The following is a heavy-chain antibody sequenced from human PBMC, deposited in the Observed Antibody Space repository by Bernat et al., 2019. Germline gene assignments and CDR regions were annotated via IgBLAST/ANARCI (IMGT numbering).Heavy chain of an antibody. V-gene: IGHV4-31*03. J-gene: IGHJ3*02. D-gene: IGHD2-8*02. Sequence: QVQLQESGPGLVKPSQTLSLTCTVSGGSISSGDYYWNWIRQHPGKGLEWIGYINYSGRTYYNPSLKSRVSISLNTSKNQFSLRLSSVTAADTAVYYCAAACTRGECYKAFDIWGQGTMVTVSS. CDR1: GGSISSGDYY. CDR2: INYSGRT. CDR3: AAACTRGECYKAFDI.